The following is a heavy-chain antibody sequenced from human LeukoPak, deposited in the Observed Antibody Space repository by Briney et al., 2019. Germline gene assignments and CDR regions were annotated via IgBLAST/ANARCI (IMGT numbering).Heavy chain of an antibody. CDR3: AKSSSGSYYTHWFDP. J-gene: IGHJ5*02. D-gene: IGHD3-10*01. V-gene: IGHV3-23*01. CDR2: ISGNGGAT. CDR1: GFTFTSYA. Sequence: GGSLRLSCAASGFTFTSYAMSWVRQAPGKGLEWVSAISGNGGATYYADSVKGRFTISRDNSKNTLHLQMNSLRAEDTAVYYCAKSSSGSYYTHWFDPWGQGTLVTVSS.